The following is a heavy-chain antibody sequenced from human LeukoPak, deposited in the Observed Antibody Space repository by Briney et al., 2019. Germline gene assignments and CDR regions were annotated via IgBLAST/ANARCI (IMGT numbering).Heavy chain of an antibody. CDR2: IYYSGST. CDR1: GGSISSYY. V-gene: IGHV4-59*01. D-gene: IGHD3-9*01. J-gene: IGHJ4*02. CDR3: ARGSAYYDILTGYYELDY. Sequence: SETLSLTCTVSGGSISSYYWSWIRQPPGKGLEWIGYIYYSGSTNYNPSLKSRVTISVDTSKNQFSLKLSSVTTADTAVYYCARGSAYYDILTGYYELDYWGQGTLVAVSS.